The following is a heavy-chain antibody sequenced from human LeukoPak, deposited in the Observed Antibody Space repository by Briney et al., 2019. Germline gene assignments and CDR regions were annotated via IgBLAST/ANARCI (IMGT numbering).Heavy chain of an antibody. J-gene: IGHJ6*04. CDR2: ISSSGSTI. CDR1: GFTFSSYE. Sequence: GGSLRLSCAASGFTFSSYEMNWVRQAPGKGLEWVSYISSSGSTIYYADSVKGRFTISRDNAKNSLYLQMNSLRAEDTAVYYCASSLYYYGMDVWGKGTTGTVSS. CDR3: ASSLYYYGMDV. V-gene: IGHV3-48*03.